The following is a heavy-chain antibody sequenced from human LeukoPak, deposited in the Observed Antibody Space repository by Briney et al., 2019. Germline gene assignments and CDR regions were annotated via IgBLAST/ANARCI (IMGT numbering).Heavy chain of an antibody. CDR3: AREWFGDTVMDV. J-gene: IGHJ6*03. CDR2: ISWNSGSI. D-gene: IGHD3-10*01. V-gene: IGHV3-9*01. CDR1: GFTFDDYA. Sequence: GGSLRLSCAASGFTFDDYAMHWVRQAPGKDLEWVSGISWNSGSIGYADSVKGRFTISRDNAKNSLYLQMNSLRAEDTAVYYCAREWFGDTVMDVWGKGTTVTISS.